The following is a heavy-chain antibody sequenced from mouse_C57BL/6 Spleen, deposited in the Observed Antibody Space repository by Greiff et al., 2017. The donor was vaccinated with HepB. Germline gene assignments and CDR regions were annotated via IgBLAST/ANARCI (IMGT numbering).Heavy chain of an antibody. Sequence: EVKVEESGPGLVKPSQSLSLTCSVTGYSITSGYYWNWIRQFPGNKLEWMGYISYDGSNNYNPSLKNRISITRDTSKNQFFLKLNSVTTEDTATYYCAREEGYYGSFFDYWGQGTTLTVSS. V-gene: IGHV3-6*01. D-gene: IGHD1-1*01. CDR2: ISYDGSN. J-gene: IGHJ2*01. CDR1: GYSITSGYY. CDR3: AREEGYYGSFFDY.